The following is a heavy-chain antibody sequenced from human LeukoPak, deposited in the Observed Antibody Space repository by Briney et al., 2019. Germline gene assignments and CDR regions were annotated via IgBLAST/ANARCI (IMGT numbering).Heavy chain of an antibody. CDR3: ANLRGIAVVEYAFDI. CDR1: GFIFNNYA. CDR2: ISGSGGST. J-gene: IGHJ3*02. D-gene: IGHD6-19*01. V-gene: IGHV3-23*01. Sequence: GGSLRLSCAASGFIFNNYAVSWVRQAPGKGLEWVSAISGSGGSTYYADSVKGRFTISRDNSKNTLYLQMNSLRAEDTAVYYCANLRGIAVVEYAFDIWGQGTMVTVSS.